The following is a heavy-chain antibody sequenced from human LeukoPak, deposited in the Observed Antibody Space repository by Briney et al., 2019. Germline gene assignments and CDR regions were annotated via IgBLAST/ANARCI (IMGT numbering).Heavy chain of an antibody. CDR2: ISSSSGYI. J-gene: IGHJ3*02. Sequence: GESLKISCAASGFTFSSYSMNWVRQAPGKGLEWASSISSSSGYIYYADSVKGRFTISRDNAKDSLYLQMNSLRAEDTAVYYCARESGTGAFDIWGQGTMVTVSS. CDR1: GFTFSSYS. V-gene: IGHV3-21*01. CDR3: ARESGTGAFDI. D-gene: IGHD3-10*01.